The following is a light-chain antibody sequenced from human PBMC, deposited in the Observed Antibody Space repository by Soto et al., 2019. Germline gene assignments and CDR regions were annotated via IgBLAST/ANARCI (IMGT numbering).Light chain of an antibody. V-gene: IGLV2-14*01. CDR2: DVS. CDR1: SSDVGGYNY. CDR3: SSYTITSTRV. Sequence: QSVLTQPASVSGSPGQSITISCTGTSSDVGGYNYVSWYQQHPGKVPKLMIYDVSYRPSGVSNRFSGSKSGNTASLTISGLQAEDEADYYCSSYTITSTRVFGSGTKVTVL. J-gene: IGLJ1*01.